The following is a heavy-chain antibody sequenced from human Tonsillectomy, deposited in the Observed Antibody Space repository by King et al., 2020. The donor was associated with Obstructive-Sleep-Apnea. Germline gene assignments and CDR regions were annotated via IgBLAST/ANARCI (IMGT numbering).Heavy chain of an antibody. D-gene: IGHD2-21*02. CDR2: ISTAGDT. Sequence: VQLVESGGGLVQPGGSLRLSCAASGFTFSSNDMHWVRQSAEKCLEWVATISTAGDTYYPDSGRGRFAISRENAQNSVYLQMDSLRAGDTAVYYCAREPLIRQGVTADYFGMDVWGQGTTVIVSS. V-gene: IGHV3-13*01. CDR1: GFTFSSND. J-gene: IGHJ6*02. CDR3: AREPLIRQGVTADYFGMDV.